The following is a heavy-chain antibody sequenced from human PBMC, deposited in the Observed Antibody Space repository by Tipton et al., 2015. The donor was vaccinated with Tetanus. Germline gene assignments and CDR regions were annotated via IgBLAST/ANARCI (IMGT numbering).Heavy chain of an antibody. D-gene: IGHD2-15*01. CDR1: GFTFSSYW. Sequence: SGFTFSSYWMHWVRQAPGKGLVWVSRINSDGSSTSYADSVKGRFTISRDNAKNTLYLQMNSLRAEDTAVYYCASAPVGYCSGGSCLDDYWGQGTLVPVSS. J-gene: IGHJ4*02. CDR2: INSDGSST. CDR3: ASAPVGYCSGGSCLDDY. V-gene: IGHV3-74*01.